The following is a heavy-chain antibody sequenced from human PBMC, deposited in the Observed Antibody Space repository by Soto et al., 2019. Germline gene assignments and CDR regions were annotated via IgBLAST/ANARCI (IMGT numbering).Heavy chain of an antibody. CDR1: GYTLTELS. V-gene: IGHV1-24*01. J-gene: IGHJ4*02. CDR2: FDPEDGET. CDR3: ATLTTVTTSLDY. D-gene: IGHD4-17*01. Sequence: GASVKVSCKVSGYTLTELSMHWVRQAPGKGLEWMGGFDPEDGETIYAQKFQGRDTMTEDTSTDTAYMELSSLRSEDTAVYYCATLTTVTTSLDYWGQGTLVTVSS.